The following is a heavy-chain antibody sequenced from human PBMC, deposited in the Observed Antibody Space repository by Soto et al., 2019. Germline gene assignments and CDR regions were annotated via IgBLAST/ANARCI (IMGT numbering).Heavy chain of an antibody. CDR1: GFTFSSYA. J-gene: IGHJ4*02. V-gene: IGHV3-23*01. CDR2: IIGSGDST. Sequence: EVQLLESGGGLVQPGGSLRLSCAASGFTFSSYAMSWVRQAPGKGLEWVSSIIGSGDSTYYADSVKGRFTNSRDNSKNTLYLQMDSLRAEDTAVYHCAKAGGSGSYYSETSYWGQGTLVTVSS. D-gene: IGHD3-10*01. CDR3: AKAGGSGSYYSETSY.